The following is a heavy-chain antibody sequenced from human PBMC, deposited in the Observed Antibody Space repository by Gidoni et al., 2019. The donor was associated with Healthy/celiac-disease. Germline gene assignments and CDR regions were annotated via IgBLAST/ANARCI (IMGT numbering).Heavy chain of an antibody. CDR2: ISYDGSNK. CDR1: GFPFSSYG. Sequence: QVQLVASGGGVVQPGRSLRLSCAASGFPFSSYGMHWVRQAPGKGLEWVAVISYDGSNKYYADSVKGRFTISRDNSKNTLYLQMNSLRAEDTAVYYCATLAVAGGIVFDYWGQGTLVTVSS. V-gene: IGHV3-30*03. J-gene: IGHJ4*02. CDR3: ATLAVAGGIVFDY. D-gene: IGHD6-19*01.